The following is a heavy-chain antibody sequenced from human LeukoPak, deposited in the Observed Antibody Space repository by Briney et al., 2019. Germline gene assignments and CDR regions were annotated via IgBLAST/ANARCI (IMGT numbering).Heavy chain of an antibody. J-gene: IGHJ3*02. CDR2: ISYDGSNK. Sequence: GGSLRLSCAASGFTFSSYAMHWVRQAPGKGLEWVAVISYDGSNKYYADSVKGRFTISRDNSKNTLYLQMNSLRAEDTAVYYCAKVQRTTYYYDSSGTGSAFDIWGQGTMVTVSS. CDR1: GFTFSSYA. D-gene: IGHD3-22*01. CDR3: AKVQRTTYYYDSSGTGSAFDI. V-gene: IGHV3-30-3*01.